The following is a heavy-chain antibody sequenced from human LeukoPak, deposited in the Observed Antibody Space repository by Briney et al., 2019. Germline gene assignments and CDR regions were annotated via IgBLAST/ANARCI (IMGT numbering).Heavy chain of an antibody. CDR2: IYYSGST. CDR1: GGSISSYY. V-gene: IGHV4-59*08. J-gene: IGHJ4*02. D-gene: IGHD6-19*01. Sequence: PSETLSLTCTVSGGSISSYYWSWIRQPPGKGLEWIGYIYYSGSTNYNPSLKSRVTISVDTSKNQFSLKLSSVTAADTAVYYCARHGWAVAGTGDWYFDYWGQGTLVTVSS. CDR3: ARHGWAVAGTGDWYFDY.